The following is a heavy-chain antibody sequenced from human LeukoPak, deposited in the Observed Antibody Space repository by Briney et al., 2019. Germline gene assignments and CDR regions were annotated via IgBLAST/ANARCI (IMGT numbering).Heavy chain of an antibody. V-gene: IGHV3-23*01. D-gene: IGHD4-17*01. J-gene: IGHJ6*03. CDR1: GFTFISYS. Sequence: TGGSLRLSCAASGFTFISYSMNWVRQAPGRGLEWVSAISGSGGSTYYADSVKGRFTISRDNSKNTLYLQMNSLRAEDTAVYYCAKDGAHDYGDYENYYYYMDVWGKGTTVTVSS. CDR2: ISGSGGST. CDR3: AKDGAHDYGDYENYYYYMDV.